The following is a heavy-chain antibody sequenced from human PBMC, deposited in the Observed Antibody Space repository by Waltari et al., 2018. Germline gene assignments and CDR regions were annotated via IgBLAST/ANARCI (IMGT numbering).Heavy chain of an antibody. Sequence: QITLKESGPTLVKPTQTLTLTCTFSGFSLSTSGVGVGWIRQPPGKALEWLALISWDDDKRYSPSRKSRLNITKDTPKNQVVLTMTNMDPVDTATYYCAHTYDSSGYYVDPWFDPWGQGTLVTVSS. J-gene: IGHJ5*02. D-gene: IGHD3-22*01. CDR2: ISWDDDK. CDR1: GFSLSTSGVG. V-gene: IGHV2-5*02. CDR3: AHTYDSSGYYVDPWFDP.